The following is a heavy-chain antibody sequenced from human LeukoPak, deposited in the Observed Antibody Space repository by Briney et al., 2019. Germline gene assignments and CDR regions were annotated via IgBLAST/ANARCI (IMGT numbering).Heavy chain of an antibody. V-gene: IGHV3-30*18. CDR2: ISYDGSNK. D-gene: IGHD3-22*01. Sequence: PGGSLRLSCAASGFTFSSYGMHWVRQAPGKGLEWGAVISYDGSNKYYADSVKGRFTISRDNSKNTLYLQMNSLRAEDTAVYYCAKDSDEQSYYYDSSGLIDYWGQGTLVTVSS. CDR3: AKDSDEQSYYYDSSGLIDY. CDR1: GFTFSSYG. J-gene: IGHJ4*02.